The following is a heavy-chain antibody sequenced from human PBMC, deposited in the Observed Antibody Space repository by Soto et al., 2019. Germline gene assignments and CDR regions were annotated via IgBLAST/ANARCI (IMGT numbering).Heavy chain of an antibody. CDR3: GRAGTPYYYGMDV. CDR2: IIPILGIA. J-gene: IGHJ6*02. D-gene: IGHD6-19*01. CDR1: GYTFTRSG. Sequence: VSCKASGYTFTRSGISWVRQAPGQGLEWMGRIIPILGIANYAQKFQGRVTITADKSTSTAYMELSSLRSEDTAVYYCGRAGTPYYYGMDVWGQGTTVTVSS. V-gene: IGHV1-69*04.